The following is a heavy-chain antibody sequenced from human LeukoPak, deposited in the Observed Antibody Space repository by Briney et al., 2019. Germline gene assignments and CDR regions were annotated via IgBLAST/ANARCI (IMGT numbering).Heavy chain of an antibody. CDR2: VSGSGGTT. V-gene: IGHV3-23*01. D-gene: IGHD6-19*01. J-gene: IGHJ4*02. Sequence: GGSLRLSCAASGFTFSNYAMHWVRQVPGKGLEWVSVVSGSGGTTEYADSVKGRFTISRDNSKNTLYLQMNSLRAEDTAIYYCAKGPYSSGWRYYFDYWGQGTLVTVSA. CDR1: GFTFSNYA. CDR3: AKGPYSSGWRYYFDY.